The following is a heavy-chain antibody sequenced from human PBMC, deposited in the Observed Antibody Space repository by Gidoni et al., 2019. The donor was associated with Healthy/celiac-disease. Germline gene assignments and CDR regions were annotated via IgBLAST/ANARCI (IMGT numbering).Heavy chain of an antibody. CDR2: IYRGGST. D-gene: IGHD6-19*01. V-gene: IGHV3-53*02. Sequence: VQPVETGGGFIQPGGSLSLSCAASGFTVSSDYMSWGRQAPGKGLEGVSVIYRGGSTYYADSVKGRFTISRDNSKNTLYLQMNSLRAEDTAVYYCARDRYSSGWYYYYGMDVWGQGTTVTVSS. J-gene: IGHJ6*02. CDR3: ARDRYSSGWYYYYGMDV. CDR1: GFTVSSDY.